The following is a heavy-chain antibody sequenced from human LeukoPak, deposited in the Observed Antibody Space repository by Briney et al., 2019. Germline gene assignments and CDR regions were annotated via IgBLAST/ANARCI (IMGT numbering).Heavy chain of an antibody. Sequence: PGGSLRLSCAASGFTFSSSSMNWVRQAPGKGLEWVSYIISSSSTMYYADSVKGRFTISRDNAKNSLYLQMNSLRAEDTAVYYCARDRGRDGYNFDYWGQGTLVTVSS. CDR2: IISSSSTM. CDR1: GFTFSSSS. D-gene: IGHD5-24*01. CDR3: ARDRGRDGYNFDY. J-gene: IGHJ4*02. V-gene: IGHV3-48*01.